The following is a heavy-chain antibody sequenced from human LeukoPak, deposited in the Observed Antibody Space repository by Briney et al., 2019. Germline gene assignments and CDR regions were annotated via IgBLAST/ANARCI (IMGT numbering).Heavy chain of an antibody. CDR2: IYPGDSDT. CDR1: GYSFTSYW. CDR3: ARPREMATITDAFDI. Sequence: GESLKISCKGSGYSFTSYWIGWVRQMPGKGLEWMGIIYPGDSDTRYSPSFQGQVTISADKSISTAHLQWSSLKASDTAMYYCARPREMATITDAFDIWGQGTMVTVSS. J-gene: IGHJ3*02. D-gene: IGHD5-24*01. V-gene: IGHV5-51*01.